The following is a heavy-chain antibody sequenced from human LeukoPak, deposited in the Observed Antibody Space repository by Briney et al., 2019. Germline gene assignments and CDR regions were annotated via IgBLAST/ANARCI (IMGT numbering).Heavy chain of an antibody. CDR1: GFTFSDYY. J-gene: IGHJ4*02. D-gene: IGHD2-2*01. Sequence: GRSLRLSCAASGFTFSDYYMSWIRQAPGKGLEWVSYISSSGSTIYYADSVKGRFTISRDNAKNSLYLQMNSLRAEDTAVYYCARDFVVVPAAVDYWGQGTLVNVSS. CDR2: ISSSGSTI. CDR3: ARDFVVVPAAVDY. V-gene: IGHV3-11*01.